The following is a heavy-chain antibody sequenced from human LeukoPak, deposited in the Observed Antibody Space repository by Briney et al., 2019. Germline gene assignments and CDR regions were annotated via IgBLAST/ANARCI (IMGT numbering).Heavy chain of an antibody. Sequence: PGGSLRLSCAASGFPFYGYEMSWVRQAPGKGLEWLSFINARGDITHIADSVKGRFPISRDNTKNSLYLHMNSLRAEDTAVYYCAKDPSHYRVWDDYETIGLSYWGQGTLVTVSS. CDR1: GFPFYGYE. J-gene: IGHJ4*02. CDR2: INARGDIT. CDR3: AKDPSHYRVWDDYETIGLSY. V-gene: IGHV3-48*03. D-gene: IGHD4/OR15-4a*01.